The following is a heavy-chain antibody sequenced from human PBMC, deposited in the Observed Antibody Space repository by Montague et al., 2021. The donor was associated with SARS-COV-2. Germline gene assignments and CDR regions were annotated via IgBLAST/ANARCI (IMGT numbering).Heavy chain of an antibody. CDR1: GDSVSSNTAT. D-gene: IGHD2-15*01. J-gene: IGHJ3*02. CDR2: TYYRSKWYH. Sequence: CAISGDSVSSNTATGNWIRKSPSRGLEWLGRTYYRSKWYHDYAISLKSRITINPDTSKNQFSLQLSSVAPEDTAVFYCARTTTRMLYPENAFDIWGQGTMVTVSS. V-gene: IGHV6-1*01. CDR3: ARTTTRMLYPENAFDI.